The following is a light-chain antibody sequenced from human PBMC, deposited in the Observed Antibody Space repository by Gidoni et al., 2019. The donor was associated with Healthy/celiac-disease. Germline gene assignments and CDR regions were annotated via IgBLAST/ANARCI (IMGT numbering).Light chain of an antibody. CDR3: QQYNSYST. J-gene: IGKJ1*01. V-gene: IGKV1-5*01. CDR1: QSISSW. Sequence: DIQMTHSPSTLSASVGDRVTITCRASQSISSWLAWYQQKPGKAPKPLIYDASSLESGVPSRFSGSGSGTEFTLTISSLQPDDFATYYCQQYNSYSTFGQGTKVEIK. CDR2: DAS.